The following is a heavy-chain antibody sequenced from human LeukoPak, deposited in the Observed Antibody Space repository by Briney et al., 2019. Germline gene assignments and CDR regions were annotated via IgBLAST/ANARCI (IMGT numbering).Heavy chain of an antibody. CDR2: IYYNGST. CDR1: GGSISSYY. V-gene: IGHV4-59*08. CDR3: ARHGELRFYNWFDP. Sequence: SETLSLTCTVSGGSISSYYWSWIRQPPGKGLEWVGDIYYNGSTNYNPSLKSRVTISVDPSKNQFSLKLSSVTAADTAVSYCARHGELRFYNWFDPWGQGTLVTVSS. D-gene: IGHD3-3*01. J-gene: IGHJ5*02.